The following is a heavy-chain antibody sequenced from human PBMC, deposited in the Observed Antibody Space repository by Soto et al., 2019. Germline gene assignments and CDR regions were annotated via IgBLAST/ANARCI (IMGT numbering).Heavy chain of an antibody. CDR1: GGSISSGGYS. V-gene: IGHV4-30-2*01. D-gene: IGHD3-3*01. CDR3: ARLDFRMIWFDP. J-gene: IGHJ5*02. Sequence: SETLSLTCAVSGGSISSGGYSWSWIRQPPGKGLEWIGYIYHSGSTYYNPSLKSRVTISVDRSKNQFSLKLSSVTAADTAVYYCARLDFRMIWFDPWGQGTLVTVSS. CDR2: IYHSGST.